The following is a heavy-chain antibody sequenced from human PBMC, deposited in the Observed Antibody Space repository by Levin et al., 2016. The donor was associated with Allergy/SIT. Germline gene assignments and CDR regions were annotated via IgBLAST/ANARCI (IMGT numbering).Heavy chain of an antibody. V-gene: IGHV4-31*03. CDR3: ATSVAGYGDYDARLMAFDY. Sequence: SETLSLTCTVSGGSISSGGYYWGWIRQHPGKGLEWIGYIYYSGSTYYNPSLKSRVTISVDTSKSQFSLKLSSVTAADTAVYYCATSVAGYGDYDARLMAFDYWGQGTLVTVSS. D-gene: IGHD4-17*01. J-gene: IGHJ4*02. CDR2: IYYSGST. CDR1: GGSISSGGYY.